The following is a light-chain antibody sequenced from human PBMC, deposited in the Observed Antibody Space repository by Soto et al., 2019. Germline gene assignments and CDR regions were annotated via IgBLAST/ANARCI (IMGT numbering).Light chain of an antibody. CDR2: AAS. V-gene: IGKV1-12*01. CDR1: QSISSW. J-gene: IGKJ1*01. Sequence: DIQMTQSPSSVSASVGDTVTITCRASQSISSWLAWYQQKPGKAPKLLIYAASTLQSGVPSRSSGSGFGTDFTLTITSLQPEDFATYYCQQANSFPQTFGQGTKVDIK. CDR3: QQANSFPQT.